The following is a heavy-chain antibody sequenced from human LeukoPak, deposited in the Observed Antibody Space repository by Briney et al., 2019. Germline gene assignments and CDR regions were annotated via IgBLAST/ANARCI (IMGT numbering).Heavy chain of an antibody. D-gene: IGHD4-11*01. CDR2: IWSDGTQK. Sequence: GRSLILSSAAHGFTYSHYGMHWVRQAPGKGLEWVAVIWSDGTQKYYGDAVKGRFTISRDNSMKTLFLQMNSLRGDDTAVYYCAKDAQRGFDYSSSLESWGQGTLVTVSS. CDR3: AKDAQRGFDYSSSLES. J-gene: IGHJ5*01. CDR1: GFTYSHYG. V-gene: IGHV3-33*06.